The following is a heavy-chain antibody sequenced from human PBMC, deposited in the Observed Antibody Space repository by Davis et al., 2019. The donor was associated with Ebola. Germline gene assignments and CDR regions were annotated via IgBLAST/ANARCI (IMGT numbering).Heavy chain of an antibody. Sequence: ASVKVSCKASGYTFTSYGINWVRQAPGQGLEWMGWISAYNGNTNYAQKLQGRVTMTTDTSTSTAYMELRSLRSDDTAVYYCARDSGYCTGGVCYSPYYYGMDVWGQGTTVTVSS. V-gene: IGHV1-18*01. CDR3: ARDSGYCTGGVCYSPYYYGMDV. D-gene: IGHD2-8*02. CDR1: GYTFTSYG. CDR2: ISAYNGNT. J-gene: IGHJ6*02.